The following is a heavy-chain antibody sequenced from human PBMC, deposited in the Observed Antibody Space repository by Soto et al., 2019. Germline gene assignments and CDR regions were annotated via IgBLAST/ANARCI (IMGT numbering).Heavy chain of an antibody. CDR3: ARHLGMGIAAAGYNWFDP. CDR1: GGSISSGGYY. J-gene: IGHJ5*02. Sequence: SETLSLTCTVSGGSISSGGYYWSWIRQHPGKGLEWIGYIYYSGSTYYNPSLKSRVTISVDTSKNQFSLKLSSVTAADTAVYYCARHLGMGIAAAGYNWFDPWGQGTLVTVSS. D-gene: IGHD6-13*01. V-gene: IGHV4-31*03. CDR2: IYYSGST.